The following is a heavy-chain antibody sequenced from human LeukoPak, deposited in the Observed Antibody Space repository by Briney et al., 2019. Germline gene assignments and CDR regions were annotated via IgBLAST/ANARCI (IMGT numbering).Heavy chain of an antibody. CDR2: INHSGST. CDR1: GGSFSGYY. J-gene: IGHJ5*02. CDR3: ARVDGSCSGGSCPSGNWFDP. Sequence: SETLSLTCAVYGGSFSGYYWSWIRQPPGKGLEWIGEINHSGSTNYNPSLKSRVTISVDTSKNQFSLKLSSVTAADTAVYYCARVDGSCSGGSCPSGNWFDPWGQGILVTVSS. D-gene: IGHD2-15*01. V-gene: IGHV4-34*01.